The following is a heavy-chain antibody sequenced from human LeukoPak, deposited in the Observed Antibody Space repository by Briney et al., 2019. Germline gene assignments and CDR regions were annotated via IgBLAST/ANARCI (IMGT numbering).Heavy chain of an antibody. Sequence: GGSLRLSCAASGFTFSNYWIHWVRQAPGKGLVWVSRINTDGSSTNYADSVRGRFTVSRDNAKNTLDLQMNSLRVEDTAVYYCARVIGWDEPFDLWGHGTLVTVSS. D-gene: IGHD1-26*01. CDR3: ARVIGWDEPFDL. CDR1: GFTFSNYW. J-gene: IGHJ3*01. V-gene: IGHV3-74*01. CDR2: INTDGSST.